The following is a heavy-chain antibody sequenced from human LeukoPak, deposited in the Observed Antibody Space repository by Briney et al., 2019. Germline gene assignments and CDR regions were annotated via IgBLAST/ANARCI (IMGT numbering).Heavy chain of an antibody. V-gene: IGHV3-7*01. D-gene: IGHD5-24*01. Sequence: GGSLRLSCAASGFSFSTYWMSWVRQAPGKGLEWVANIKQDGSEKYYVDSVKGRFTISRDNAKNSLYLQMNSLRAEGTAVYYCARDRLSVEMATTPDYWGQGTLVTVSS. CDR2: IKQDGSEK. J-gene: IGHJ4*02. CDR1: GFSFSTYW. CDR3: ARDRLSVEMATTPDY.